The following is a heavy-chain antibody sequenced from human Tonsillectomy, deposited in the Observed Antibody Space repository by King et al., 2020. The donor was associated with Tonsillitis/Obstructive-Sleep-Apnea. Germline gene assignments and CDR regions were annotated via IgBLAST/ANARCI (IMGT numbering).Heavy chain of an antibody. J-gene: IGHJ4*02. CDR3: AKWSTIFGSLDY. Sequence: VQLVESGGGVVQSGRSLRLSCAASGFIFSSYGMHWVRQAPGKGLGWVAVISYDGSYKYYADSVKGRFTISRDNSKDTLDLQMNSLRAEDTAVYYCAKWSTIFGSLDYWGQGTLVTVSS. CDR1: GFIFSSYG. V-gene: IGHV3-30*18. CDR2: ISYDGSYK. D-gene: IGHD3-3*01.